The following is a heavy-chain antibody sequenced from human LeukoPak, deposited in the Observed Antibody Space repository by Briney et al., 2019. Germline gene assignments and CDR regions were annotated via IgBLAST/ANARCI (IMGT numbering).Heavy chain of an antibody. D-gene: IGHD6-19*01. V-gene: IGHV1-69*05. CDR3: ARAGYSSGWVDY. Sequence: SVKVSCKAFGGTFSTYAISWVRQAPGQGLEWMGGIIPIFGTANYAQKFQGRVTMTRDTSIGTAYMELSSLTSDDTAVYYCARAGYSSGWVDYWGQGTLVTVSS. CDR2: IIPIFGTA. J-gene: IGHJ4*02. CDR1: GGTFSTYA.